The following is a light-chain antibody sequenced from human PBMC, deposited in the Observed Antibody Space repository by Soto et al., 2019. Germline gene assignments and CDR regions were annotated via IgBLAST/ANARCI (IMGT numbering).Light chain of an antibody. CDR1: QGISNW. J-gene: IGKJ2*01. V-gene: IGKV1-12*01. Sequence: DIQMTQSPSSVSASVGDRVTITCRASQGISNWLAWYQQEPGKAPKLLIYAASTLRRGVLSRFRGSGSGTDFTFTISSLQPEDFATYYCQQANSFPYTFGQGTKVEIK. CDR3: QQANSFPYT. CDR2: AAS.